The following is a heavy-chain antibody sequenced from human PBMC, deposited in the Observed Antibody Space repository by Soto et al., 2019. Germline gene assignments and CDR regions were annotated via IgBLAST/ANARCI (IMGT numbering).Heavy chain of an antibody. Sequence: VKLVESGGGVVQPGRSLRLSCAASGFTFNSYGMHWVRQGPGNGLEWVAFISYESTKTYYADSVKGRFTISRDNSNSALYVQMNSLTGEDTAVYYCARTRSAWSDFHYYSLDVWGQGTTVTVSS. CDR2: ISYESTKT. CDR1: GFTFNSYG. D-gene: IGHD1-26*01. J-gene: IGHJ6*02. V-gene: IGHV3-30*03. CDR3: ARTRSAWSDFHYYSLDV.